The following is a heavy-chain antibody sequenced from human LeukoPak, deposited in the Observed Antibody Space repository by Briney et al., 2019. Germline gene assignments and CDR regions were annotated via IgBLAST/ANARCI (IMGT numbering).Heavy chain of an antibody. CDR1: GFTFSGSA. CDR2: IRSKANSYAT. D-gene: IGHD3-9*01. Sequence: GGSLKLSCAASGFTFSGSAMHWVRQASGKGLEWVGRIRSKANSYATAYAASVKGRFTISRDDSKNTAYLQMNSLKTEDTAVYYCTPSLYDILTGSDYWGQGTLVTVSS. J-gene: IGHJ4*02. V-gene: IGHV3-73*01. CDR3: TPSLYDILTGSDY.